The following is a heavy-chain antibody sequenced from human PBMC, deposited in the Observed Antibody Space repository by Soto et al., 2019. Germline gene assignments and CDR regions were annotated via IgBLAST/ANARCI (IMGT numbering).Heavy chain of an antibody. J-gene: IGHJ6*02. CDR2: IYWDDDK. D-gene: IGHD5-18*01. CDR3: AHRTIQVYGMDV. CDR1: GFSLSTSGVG. Sequence: QITLKESGPTLVKPTQTLTLTCTFSGFSLSTSGVGVGWIRQPPGKALEWLALIYWDDDKRYSPSLRSRLTITQDTSNNQVVLTLTHMDPVDTATYHCAHRTIQVYGMDVWGQGTTVTVSS. V-gene: IGHV2-5*02.